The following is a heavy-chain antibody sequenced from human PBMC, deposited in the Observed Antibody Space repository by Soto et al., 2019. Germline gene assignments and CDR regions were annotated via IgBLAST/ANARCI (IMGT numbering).Heavy chain of an antibody. CDR3: AKGGPTFLNWFGP. D-gene: IGHD5-12*01. Sequence: GGSLRLSCAASGFTFSSYAMNWVRQAPGKGLEWTSVISNSGHSAYYADSVKGRFTISRDNSKNTLYLQIKSLRAEDTAAYYCAKGGPTFLNWFGPWGQGTLVTVSS. V-gene: IGHV3-23*01. J-gene: IGHJ5*02. CDR2: ISNSGHSA. CDR1: GFTFSSYA.